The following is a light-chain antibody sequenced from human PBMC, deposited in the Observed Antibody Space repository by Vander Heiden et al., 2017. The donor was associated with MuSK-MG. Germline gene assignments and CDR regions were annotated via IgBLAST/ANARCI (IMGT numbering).Light chain of an antibody. CDR2: GAS. Sequence: EIVLTQSPGTLSLSQGERATLSCRASQSVRSSYLAWYQQKPGQAPRLLIYGASSRATGIPDRFSGSGSGTDFTLTSSRLEHEDSAVYFLQQDGTLGTFGQGTNVEIK. CDR3: QQDGTLGT. V-gene: IGKV3-20*01. CDR1: QSVRSSY. J-gene: IGKJ1*01.